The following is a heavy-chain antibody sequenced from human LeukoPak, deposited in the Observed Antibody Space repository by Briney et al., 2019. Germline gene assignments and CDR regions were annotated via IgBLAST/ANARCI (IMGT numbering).Heavy chain of an antibody. D-gene: IGHD3-3*01. V-gene: IGHV3-33*08. Sequence: GGSLRLSCAASGFTFSSYAMHWVRQAPGKGLEWVAHIWYDGSNKYYADSVRGRFTISRDNSKNTLYLQMNSLRAEDTAVYYCARDRDYDFFDYWGQGTLVTVSS. CDR2: IWYDGSNK. CDR3: ARDRDYDFFDY. J-gene: IGHJ4*02. CDR1: GFTFSSYA.